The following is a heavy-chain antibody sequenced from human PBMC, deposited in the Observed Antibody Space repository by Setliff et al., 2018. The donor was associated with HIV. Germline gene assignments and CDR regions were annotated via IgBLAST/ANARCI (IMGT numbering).Heavy chain of an antibody. CDR2: INHNGGT. CDR1: GGSFTSYY. CDR3: ARGSYRGSGFFVRYFDF. J-gene: IGHJ4*02. D-gene: IGHD3-3*01. Sequence: SETLSLTCAVYGGSFTSYYWTWIRQAPGKDLEWIGEINHNGGTNYNPSLKSRVTISVDRSKDQFFLRLTSVTAADTAVYYCARGSYRGSGFFVRYFDFWGQGSLVTVSS. V-gene: IGHV4-34*01.